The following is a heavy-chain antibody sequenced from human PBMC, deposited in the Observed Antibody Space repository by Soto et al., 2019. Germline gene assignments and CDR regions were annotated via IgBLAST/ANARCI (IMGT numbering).Heavy chain of an antibody. D-gene: IGHD6-6*01. V-gene: IGHV1-46*01. CDR1: GYTFTSYY. CDR3: ARDYMAARTSRGYYYYGMDV. CDR2: INPSGGST. J-gene: IGHJ6*02. Sequence: GASVKVSCKASGYTFTSYYMHWVRQAPGQGLERMGIINPSGGSTSYAQKFQGRVTMTRDTSTSTVYMELSSLRSEDTAVYYCARDYMAARTSRGYYYYGMDVWGQGTTVTVSS.